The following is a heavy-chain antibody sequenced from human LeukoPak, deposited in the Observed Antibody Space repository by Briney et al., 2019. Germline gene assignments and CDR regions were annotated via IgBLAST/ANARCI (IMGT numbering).Heavy chain of an antibody. D-gene: IGHD3-16*02. CDR2: IYYSGST. CDR1: GGSISSYY. CDR3: ARDIYDYVWGSYPL. J-gene: IGHJ4*02. V-gene: IGHV4-59*01. Sequence: SETLSLTCTVSGGSISSYYWSWIRQPPGKGLEWIGYIYYSGSTNCNPSLKSRVTISVDTPKNQFSLKLSSVTAADTAVYYCARDIYDYVWGSYPLWGQGTLVTVSS.